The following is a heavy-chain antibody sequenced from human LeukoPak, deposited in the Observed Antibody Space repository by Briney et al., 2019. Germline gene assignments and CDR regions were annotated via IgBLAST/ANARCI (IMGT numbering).Heavy chain of an antibody. CDR1: GGSFSGYY. CDR3: ARASEAQWLVSH. J-gene: IGHJ4*02. D-gene: IGHD6-19*01. CDR2: INHSGST. V-gene: IGHV4-34*01. Sequence: SETLSLTCAVYGGSFSGYYWSWIRQPPGKGLEWIGEINHSGSTNYNPSLKSRVTISVDTTKNQFSLKLSSVTAADTAVYYCARASEAQWLVSHWGQGTLVTVSS.